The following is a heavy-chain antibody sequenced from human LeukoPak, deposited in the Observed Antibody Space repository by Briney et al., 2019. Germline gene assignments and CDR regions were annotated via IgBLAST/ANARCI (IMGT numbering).Heavy chain of an antibody. CDR2: ISSSGSTI. D-gene: IGHD3-22*01. J-gene: IGHJ4*02. Sequence: TGGSLRLSCAASGFTFSSYEMNWVRQAPGKGLEWVSYISSSGSTIYYADSVKGRFTISRDNAKNSLYLQMNSLRAEDTAVYYCARVLHKRNYDSSDYYGYWGQGTLVTVSS. V-gene: IGHV3-48*03. CDR3: ARVLHKRNYDSSDYYGY. CDR1: GFTFSSYE.